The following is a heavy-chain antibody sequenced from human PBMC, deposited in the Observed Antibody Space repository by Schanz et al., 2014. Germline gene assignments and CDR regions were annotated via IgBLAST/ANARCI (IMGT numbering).Heavy chain of an antibody. V-gene: IGHV3-74*01. CDR1: GFTFSSYW. CDR3: AKDLDANYFDY. Sequence: EVQLVQSGGGLVQPGGSLRLSCAASGFTFSSYWMHWVRQVPGKGLVWVSRIKSDGSSTSYADSVKGRFTISRDNAKNTLYLQMNGLRGEDTAVYYCAKDLDANYFDYWGQGILVTVSS. CDR2: IKSDGSST. D-gene: IGHD1-1*01. J-gene: IGHJ4*02.